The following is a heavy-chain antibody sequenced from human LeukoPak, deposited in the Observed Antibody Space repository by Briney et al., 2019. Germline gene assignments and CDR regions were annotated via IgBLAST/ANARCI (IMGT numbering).Heavy chain of an antibody. Sequence: GGSLRLSCAASGFTFSSYNMNWVRQAPGKGLEWVSSVSTSSLYIYYADSLEGRFTISRDNSKNSLFLQMNSLRAEDTAVYYCARVKAAAGRPCWFDPWGQGTLVTVSS. CDR3: ARVKAAAGRPCWFDP. CDR1: GFTFSSYN. CDR2: VSTSSLYI. J-gene: IGHJ5*02. D-gene: IGHD6-13*01. V-gene: IGHV3-21*01.